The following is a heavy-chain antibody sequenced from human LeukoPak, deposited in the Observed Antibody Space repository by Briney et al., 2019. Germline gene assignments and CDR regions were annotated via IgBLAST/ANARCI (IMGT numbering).Heavy chain of an antibody. V-gene: IGHV3-11*01. J-gene: IGHJ6*02. D-gene: IGHD2-2*02. CDR2: ISSSGSTI. Sequence: GGSLRLSCAASGFTFSGYYMSWIRQAPGKGLEWVSYISSSGSTIYYADSVKGRFTISRDNAKNSLYLQMNSLRAEDTAVYYCARYCSSTSCYNDYYYYGMDVWGQGTTVTVSS. CDR1: GFTFSGYY. CDR3: ARYCSSTSCYNDYYYYGMDV.